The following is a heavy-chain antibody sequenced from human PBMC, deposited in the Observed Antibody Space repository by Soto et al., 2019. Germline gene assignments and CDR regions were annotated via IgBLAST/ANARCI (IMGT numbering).Heavy chain of an antibody. CDR1: GFAFSSYW. CDR2: IRQDGGEQ. V-gene: IGHV3-7*01. CDR3: ARLHWALYGDYRTFDN. J-gene: IGHJ4*02. D-gene: IGHD4-17*01. Sequence: PGGSLSLSCEASGFAFSSYWMSWVRRAPGKGPEWVANIRQDGGEQYYVDSVKGRFTISRDNAKNSLYLQMNTLRAEDTAVYFCARLHWALYGDYRTFDNWGQGTLVTVSS.